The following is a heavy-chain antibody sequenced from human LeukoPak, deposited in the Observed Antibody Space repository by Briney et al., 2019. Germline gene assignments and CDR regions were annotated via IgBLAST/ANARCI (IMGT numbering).Heavy chain of an antibody. CDR1: GFTFSSYG. D-gene: IGHD2-2*01. CDR2: IWYDGSNK. J-gene: IGHJ4*02. V-gene: IGHV3-33*01. Sequence: GRSLRLSCAASGFTFSSYGMHWVRQAPGKGLEWVAVIWYDGSNKYYADSVKGRFIISRDNSKNTLYLQMNSLRAEDTAVYYCASAPRCSSTSCYNLPIDYWGQGTLVTVSS. CDR3: ASAPRCSSTSCYNLPIDY.